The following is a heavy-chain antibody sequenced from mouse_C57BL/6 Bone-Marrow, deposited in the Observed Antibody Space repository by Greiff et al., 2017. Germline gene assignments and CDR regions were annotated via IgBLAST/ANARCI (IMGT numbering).Heavy chain of an antibody. CDR2: ISSGGSYT. J-gene: IGHJ3*01. CDR1: GFTFSSYG. V-gene: IGHV5-6*01. CDR3: ARPSLLGPLFAY. Sequence: EVHLVESGGDLVKPGGSLKLSCAASGFTFSSYGMSWVRQTPDKRLEWVATISSGGSYTYYPDSVKGRFTISRDNAKNPLYLQMSSLKSEDTAMYYCARPSLLGPLFAYWGQGTLVTVSA. D-gene: IGHD4-1*01.